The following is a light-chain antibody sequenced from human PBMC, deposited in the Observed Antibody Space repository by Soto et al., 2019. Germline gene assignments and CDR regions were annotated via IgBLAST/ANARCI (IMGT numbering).Light chain of an antibody. Sequence: QSALTQPASVSGSPGQSITISCTGTNSDVGGYNFVSWYQQHPGKAPKLMIYEVTKRPSGVSSRFSASKSGNTASLTISDLQTEDEGDYYCSSYTSTNTVAFGGGTKVTVL. V-gene: IGLV2-14*01. J-gene: IGLJ2*01. CDR2: EVT. CDR1: NSDVGGYNF. CDR3: SSYTSTNTVA.